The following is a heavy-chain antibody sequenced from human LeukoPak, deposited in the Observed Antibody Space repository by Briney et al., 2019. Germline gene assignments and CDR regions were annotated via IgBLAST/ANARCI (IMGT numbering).Heavy chain of an antibody. Sequence: SVKVSCKASGGTFSSYAISWVRQAPGQGLEWMGRIIPIFGTANYAQKFQGGVTITTDESTSTAYMELSSLRSEDTAVYYCARDLTHDYLRRGHFDYWGQGTLVTVSS. CDR3: ARDLTHDYLRRGHFDY. CDR2: IIPIFGTA. J-gene: IGHJ4*02. D-gene: IGHD4-11*01. CDR1: GGTFSSYA. V-gene: IGHV1-69*05.